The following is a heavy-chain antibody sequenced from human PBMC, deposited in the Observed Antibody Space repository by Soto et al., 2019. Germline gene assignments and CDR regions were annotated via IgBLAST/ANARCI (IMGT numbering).Heavy chain of an antibody. D-gene: IGHD4-17*01. CDR1: GYTFTSYG. V-gene: IGHV1-18*01. Sequence: ASVKVSCKASGYTFTSYGISWVRQAPGQGLEWMGWISAYNGNTNYAQKLQGRVTMTTDTSTSTAYMELRSLRSDDTAVYYCARTTVTTSTFLSFDYWGQGTLVTVSS. CDR3: ARTTVTTSTFLSFDY. CDR2: ISAYNGNT. J-gene: IGHJ4*02.